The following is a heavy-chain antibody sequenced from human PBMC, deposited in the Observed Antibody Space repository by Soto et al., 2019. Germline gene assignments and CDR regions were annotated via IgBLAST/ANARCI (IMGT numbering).Heavy chain of an antibody. CDR1: GGSISSYY. V-gene: IGHV4-59*01. CDR2: IYYSGST. D-gene: IGHD6-25*01. CDR3: ARSPAATPTD. J-gene: IGHJ4*02. Sequence: ETLSLTCTVSGGSISSYYWSWIRQPPGKGLEWIGYIYYSGSTNYNPSLKSRVTISVDTSKNQFSLKLSSVTAADTAVYYCARSPAATPTDWGQGTLVTVSS.